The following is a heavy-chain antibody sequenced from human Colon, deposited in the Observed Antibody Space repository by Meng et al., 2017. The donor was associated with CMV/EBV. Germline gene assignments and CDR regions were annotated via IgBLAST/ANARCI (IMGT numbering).Heavy chain of an antibody. CDR1: GFRLSSHW. Sequence: LHCAASGFRLSSHWIHWVRQAPGKGLVWVSRINRDGRTTNYAGSVRGRFTISRDSAKNTLYLQMNSLRAEDTAVYYCARDFVGATEYWGQGTLVTVSS. CDR3: ARDFVGATEY. CDR2: INRDGRTT. V-gene: IGHV3-74*01. J-gene: IGHJ4*02. D-gene: IGHD1-26*01.